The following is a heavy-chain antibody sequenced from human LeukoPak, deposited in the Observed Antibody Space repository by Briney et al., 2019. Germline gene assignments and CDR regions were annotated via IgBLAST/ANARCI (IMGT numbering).Heavy chain of an antibody. CDR1: GFTLSNYW. CDR2: ISSDGSNT. D-gene: IGHD3-16*01. V-gene: IGHV3-74*01. Sequence: GGSLRLSCAASGFTLSNYWMHWVRQVPGRGLVWVSRISSDGSNTIYAESVKGRFTISRDNAKNTLYLQMNSLRDEDTAVYYCARDWGGYGPTSHDYWGQGTLVTVSS. J-gene: IGHJ4*02. CDR3: ARDWGGYGPTSHDY.